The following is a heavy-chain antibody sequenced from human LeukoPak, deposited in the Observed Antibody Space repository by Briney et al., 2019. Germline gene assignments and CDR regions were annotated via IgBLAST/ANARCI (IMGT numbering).Heavy chain of an antibody. CDR1: GFTFSSYS. D-gene: IGHD6-19*01. CDR3: ARGVLGQWHYNGAFDI. CDR2: ISSSSSTI. Sequence: GGSLRLSCAASGFTFSSYSMNWVRQAPGKGLEWVSYISSSSSTIYYADSVKGRFTISRDNAKNSLYLQMNSLRAEDTAVYYCARGVLGQWHYNGAFDIWGQGTMVTVSS. V-gene: IGHV3-48*01. J-gene: IGHJ3*02.